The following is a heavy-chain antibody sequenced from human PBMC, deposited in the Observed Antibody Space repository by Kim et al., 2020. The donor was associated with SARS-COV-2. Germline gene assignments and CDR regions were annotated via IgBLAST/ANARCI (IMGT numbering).Heavy chain of an antibody. CDR3: ARRDGYNLFDY. CDR2: T. V-gene: IGHV4-39*01. J-gene: IGHJ4*02. D-gene: IGHD5-12*01. Sequence: TDNNPSLKSRVTISVDTSKNQFSLKLSSVTAADTAVYYCARRDGYNLFDYWGQGTLVTVSS.